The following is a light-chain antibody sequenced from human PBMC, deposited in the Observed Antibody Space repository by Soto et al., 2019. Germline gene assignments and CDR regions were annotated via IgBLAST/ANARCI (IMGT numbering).Light chain of an antibody. V-gene: IGLV7-46*01. CDR1: TGAVTSGHY. J-gene: IGLJ1*01. CDR3: LLSYSGASNYV. Sequence: QAVVTQEPSLTVSPGGTVTLTCGSSTGAVTSGHYPYWFQQKPGQAPRTLIYDTSNKHSWTPARFSGSLLGGKAALTLSGAQPEDEAEYYGLLSYSGASNYVFGTGTXVTVL. CDR2: DTS.